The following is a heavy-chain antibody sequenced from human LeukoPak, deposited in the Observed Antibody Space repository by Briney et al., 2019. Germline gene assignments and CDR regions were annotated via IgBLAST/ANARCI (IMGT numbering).Heavy chain of an antibody. Sequence: SETLSLTCTVSGGSVNNYFWNWIRQPPGKGLEWIGYMYYSGSTNYNPSLKSRVTISVDTSKNQFSLQLSSVTAADTAVYFCARLDNVRGAFDYWGQGTLVTVPS. CDR1: GGSVNNYF. J-gene: IGHJ4*02. D-gene: IGHD2-2*03. CDR2: MYYSGST. CDR3: ARLDNVRGAFDY. V-gene: IGHV4-59*02.